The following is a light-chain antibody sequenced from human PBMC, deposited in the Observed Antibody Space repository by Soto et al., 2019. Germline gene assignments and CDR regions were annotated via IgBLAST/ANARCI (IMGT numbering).Light chain of an antibody. CDR3: QQYDNWRT. CDR1: QSVRSN. J-gene: IGKJ1*01. Sequence: TLSVSPGERATLSCRASQSVRSNLAWYQQKPGQAPRLLIYDASTRATGIPARISGSGSGTEFTLTISSLQSEDFAVYYCQQYDNWRTFGQGTKVDIK. V-gene: IGKV3-15*01. CDR2: DAS.